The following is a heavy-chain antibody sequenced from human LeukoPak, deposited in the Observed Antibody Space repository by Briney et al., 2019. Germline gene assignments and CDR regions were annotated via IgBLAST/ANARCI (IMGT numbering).Heavy chain of an antibody. CDR3: TRAIAVAGTVDYYYYYMDV. V-gene: IGHV1-8*03. Sequence: ASVKVSCKASGYTFTNYYMHWVRQATGQGLEWMGWMNPNSGNTGYAQKFQGRVTITRNTSISTAYMELSSLRSEDTAMYYCTRAIAVAGTVDYYYYYMDVWGKGTTVTVSS. J-gene: IGHJ6*03. CDR2: MNPNSGNT. CDR1: GYTFTNYY. D-gene: IGHD6-13*01.